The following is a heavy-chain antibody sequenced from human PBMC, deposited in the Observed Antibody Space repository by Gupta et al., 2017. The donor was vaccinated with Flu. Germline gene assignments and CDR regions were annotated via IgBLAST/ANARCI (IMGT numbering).Heavy chain of an antibody. J-gene: IGHJ6*02. CDR3: ARYDWNPLGSYGMDV. V-gene: IGHV3-13*01. D-gene: IGHD1-20*01. CDR1: GFTFSSYD. CDR2: IGTAGDT. Sequence: EVQLVESGGGLVQPGGSLRLSCAASGFTFSSYDMHWVRQATGKGLEWVSAIGTAGDTYYPGSVKGRFTISRENAKNSLYLQMNSLRAGDTAVYYCARYDWNPLGSYGMDVWGQGTTVTVSS.